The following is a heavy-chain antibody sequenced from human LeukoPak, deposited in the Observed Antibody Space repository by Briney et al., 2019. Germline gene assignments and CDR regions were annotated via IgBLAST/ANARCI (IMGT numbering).Heavy chain of an antibody. J-gene: IGHJ4*02. Sequence: SETLSLTCTVSGGSISSSSYYWGWIRQPPGKGLEWIGSIYYSGSTYYNPSLKSRVTISVDTSKNQFSLKLSSVTAADTAVYYCARDWAVAGGTDFDYWGQGTLVTVSS. CDR3: ARDWAVAGGTDFDY. D-gene: IGHD6-19*01. CDR2: IYYSGST. CDR1: GGSISSSSYY. V-gene: IGHV4-39*07.